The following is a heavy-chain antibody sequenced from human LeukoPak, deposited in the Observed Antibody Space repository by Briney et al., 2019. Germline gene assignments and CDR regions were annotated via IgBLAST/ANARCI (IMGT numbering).Heavy chain of an antibody. J-gene: IGHJ3*02. CDR2: ISTSSSTI. D-gene: IGHD3-10*01. CDR1: GFTFSTYS. Sequence: QPGGSLRLSCAASGFTFSTYSMNWVRQAPGKGLEYVSFISTSSSTIYYADSVKGRFTISRDNAKNSLYLQMNSLGAEDTAVYYCARELLWFGGPGAFDIWGQGTMVTVSS. V-gene: IGHV3-48*01. CDR3: ARELLWFGGPGAFDI.